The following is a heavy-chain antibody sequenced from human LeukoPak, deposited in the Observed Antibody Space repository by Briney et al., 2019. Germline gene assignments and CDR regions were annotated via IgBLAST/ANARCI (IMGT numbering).Heavy chain of an antibody. J-gene: IGHJ5*02. D-gene: IGHD6-6*01. CDR1: GGSFSGYY. CDR2: INHSGST. CDR3: ARGLGDSSSSEYNWFDP. Sequence: SETLSLTCAVYGGSFSGYYWSWIRQPPGKGLEWIEEINHSGSTNYNPSLKSRVTISVDTSKNQFSLKLSSVTAADTAVYYCARGLGDSSSSEYNWFDPWGQGTLVTVSS. V-gene: IGHV4-34*01.